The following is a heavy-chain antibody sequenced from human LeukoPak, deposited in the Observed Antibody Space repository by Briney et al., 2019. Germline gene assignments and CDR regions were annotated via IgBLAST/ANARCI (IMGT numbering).Heavy chain of an antibody. D-gene: IGHD2-21*01. Sequence: ASVKVSCKASGYTFTTYTIHWVRQAPGQGLEWMGWINPGTENTKYSQKFQGRVTITRDTSASTACMGLSSLRSEDTAVYYCARVIGDRSFDHWGQGTLVTVSS. CDR2: INPGTENT. CDR1: GYTFTTYT. J-gene: IGHJ4*02. CDR3: ARVIGDRSFDH. V-gene: IGHV1-3*01.